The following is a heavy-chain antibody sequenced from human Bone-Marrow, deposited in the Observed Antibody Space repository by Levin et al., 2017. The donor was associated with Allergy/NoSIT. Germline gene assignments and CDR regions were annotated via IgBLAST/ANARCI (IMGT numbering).Heavy chain of an antibody. CDR1: RFTFSNYN. D-gene: IGHD6-13*01. Sequence: GGSLRLSCAASRFTFSNYNMNWVRQAPGKGLEWVSSISSSSSYIYYADSVKGRFTISRDNAKNSLYLQMNSLRAEDTAVYYCARGGYSSIWQGGSWGQGTLVTVSS. J-gene: IGHJ5*02. V-gene: IGHV3-21*01. CDR3: ARGGYSSIWQGGS. CDR2: ISSSSSYI.